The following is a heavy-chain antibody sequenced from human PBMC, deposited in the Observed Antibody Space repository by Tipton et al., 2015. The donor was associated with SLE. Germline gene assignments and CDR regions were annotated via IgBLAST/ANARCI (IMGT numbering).Heavy chain of an antibody. Sequence: VQLVQSGAEVKQPGESLRISCKGSGYTFTTFWIGWVRQMPGKGLEWMGIIYPGDSETKYSPSFQGQVTISVDRSINTAHLQWSSLKASDTAIYYCARHRDDGVYFDYWGQGTLVPVSS. CDR3: ARHRDDGVYFDY. V-gene: IGHV5-51*01. CDR2: IYPGDSET. CDR1: GYTFTTFW. J-gene: IGHJ4*02. D-gene: IGHD5-24*01.